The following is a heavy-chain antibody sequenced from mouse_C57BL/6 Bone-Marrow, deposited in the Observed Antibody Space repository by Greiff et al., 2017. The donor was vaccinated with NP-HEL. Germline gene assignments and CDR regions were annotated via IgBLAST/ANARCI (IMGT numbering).Heavy chain of an antibody. J-gene: IGHJ4*01. CDR3: GRKRGYYYGPYAMDY. V-gene: IGHV2-2*01. CDR1: GFSLTSYG. CDR2: IWSGGST. Sequence: VKLMESGPGLVQPSQSLSITCTVSGFSLTSYGVHWVRQSPGKGLEWLGVIWSGGSTDYNAAFISRLSISKDNSKSQVFYKMNSLQADETAIYYCGRKRGYYYGPYAMDYWGQGTSVTVSS. D-gene: IGHD1-1*01.